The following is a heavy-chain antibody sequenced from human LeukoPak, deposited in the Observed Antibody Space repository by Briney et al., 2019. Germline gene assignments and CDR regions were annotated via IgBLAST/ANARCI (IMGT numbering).Heavy chain of an antibody. CDR3: AGGGLYFDY. D-gene: IGHD3-16*01. CDR1: GGSISSSSYY. J-gene: IGHJ4*02. Sequence: SETLSLTCTVSGGSISSSSYYWGWIRQPPGKGLEWIGSIYYSGSTYYNPSLKSRVTISVDTSKNQFSLKLSSVTAADTAVYYCAGGGLYFDYWGQGTLVTVSS. V-gene: IGHV4-39*01. CDR2: IYYSGST.